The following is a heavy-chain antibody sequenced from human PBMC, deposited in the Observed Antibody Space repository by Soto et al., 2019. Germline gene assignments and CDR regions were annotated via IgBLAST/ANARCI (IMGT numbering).Heavy chain of an antibody. V-gene: IGHV4-39*01. CDR3: ARPVGYSYFDY. CDR2: IYYSGST. CDR1: GGSISSSSYY. D-gene: IGHD4-4*01. Sequence: QLQLQESGPGLVKPSETLSLTCTVSGGSISSSSYYWGWIRQPPGKGLEWIGSIYYSGSTYYNPSLKSRVTISVDTSKNQFSLKLSSVTAADTAVYYCARPVGYSYFDYWGQGTLVTVSS. J-gene: IGHJ4*02.